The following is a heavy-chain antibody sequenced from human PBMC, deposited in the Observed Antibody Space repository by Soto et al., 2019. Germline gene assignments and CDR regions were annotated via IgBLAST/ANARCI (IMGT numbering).Heavy chain of an antibody. V-gene: IGHV3-23*01. CDR1: GFTFSSYA. Sequence: GGCLRLSCAASGFTFSSYAMSWVRQAPGKGLEWVSAISGSGGSTYYADSVKGRFTISRDNSKNTLYLQMNSLRAEDTAVYYCAKRGGEEGWSGYYSPRTHDIWGQGTMVTVSS. J-gene: IGHJ3*02. CDR3: AKRGGEEGWSGYYSPRTHDI. CDR2: ISGSGGST. D-gene: IGHD3-3*01.